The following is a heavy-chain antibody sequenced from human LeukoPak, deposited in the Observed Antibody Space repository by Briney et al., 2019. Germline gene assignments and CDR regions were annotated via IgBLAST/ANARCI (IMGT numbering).Heavy chain of an antibody. J-gene: IGHJ5*02. CDR1: GGSISSYY. Sequence: SETLSLSCTVSGGSISSYYWSWIRQPPGEGLEWVGYIYFSGSTNYNPSNKSGVTISVDTTKNPYSLKLSSVTAADTAVYYCARGASGILWFGFDPWGQGTLVTVSS. CDR2: IYFSGST. D-gene: IGHD3-10*01. V-gene: IGHV4-59*01. CDR3: ARGASGILWFGFDP.